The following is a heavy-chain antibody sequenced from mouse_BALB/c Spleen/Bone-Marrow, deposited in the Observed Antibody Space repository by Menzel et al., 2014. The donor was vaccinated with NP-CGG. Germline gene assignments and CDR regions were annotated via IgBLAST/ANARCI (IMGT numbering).Heavy chain of an antibody. Sequence: QVQLQQSGAELVRPGTSVTLSCKASGYTFTDYKVHWVKQTPVHGLEWIGLIDPETGGTAYNQRFKGKAIMTADKSSSTAYMDLRSLTSEDSAVYYCTIVAYWGQGTLVTVSA. CDR1: GYTFTDYK. CDR3: TIVAY. CDR2: IDPETGGT. V-gene: IGHV1-15*01. J-gene: IGHJ3*01.